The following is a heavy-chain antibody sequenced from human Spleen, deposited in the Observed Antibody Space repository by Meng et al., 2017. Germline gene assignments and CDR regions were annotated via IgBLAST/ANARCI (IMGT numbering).Heavy chain of an antibody. V-gene: IGHV1-46*01. J-gene: IGHJ6*02. CDR3: ARDRRYCTNGVCLYYYGMDV. D-gene: IGHD2-8*01. CDR1: GYTFTSYY. CDR2: INPSGGST. Sequence: ASVKVSCKASGYTFTSYYMHWVRQAPGQGLEWMGIINPSGGSTSYAQKFQGRVTMTRDTSTSTVYMELSSLRSEDTAVYYCARDRRYCTNGVCLYYYGMDVWGQGTTVTVSS.